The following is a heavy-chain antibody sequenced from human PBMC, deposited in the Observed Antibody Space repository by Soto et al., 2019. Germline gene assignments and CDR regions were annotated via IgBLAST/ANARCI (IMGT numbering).Heavy chain of an antibody. V-gene: IGHV1-2*02. CDR3: ATGKNRTTGGYHP. Sequence: QVQLVQSGTEVKKPGASVTVSCKSSGYTFTDFYLHWLRQAPGQGLEWVGWINPKTGDTKSSQKCQGRGTKSRERSVSTAHSKLTSLTSDDTAMYYGATGKNRTTGGYHPWGQGTRVTV. CDR2: INPKTGDT. CDR1: GYTFTDFY. J-gene: IGHJ5*02. D-gene: IGHD1-1*01.